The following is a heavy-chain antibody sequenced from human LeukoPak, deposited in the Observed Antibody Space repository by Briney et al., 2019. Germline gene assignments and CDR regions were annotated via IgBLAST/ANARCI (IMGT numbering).Heavy chain of an antibody. CDR2: LYFSEHT. CDR3: ARRAPALDYSYNEEYFQY. V-gene: IGHV4-39*02. J-gene: IGHJ1*01. Sequence: SETLSLSCSVSGGSVGNSSYFWSWIRQSPGKGLEWIGSLYFSEHTNYSPSLKSRVTISLETSNNHVSLRLTSVTATDTPVYYCARRAPALDYSYNEEYFQYWVEATLVTVAS. D-gene: IGHD4-11*01. CDR1: GGSVGNSSYF.